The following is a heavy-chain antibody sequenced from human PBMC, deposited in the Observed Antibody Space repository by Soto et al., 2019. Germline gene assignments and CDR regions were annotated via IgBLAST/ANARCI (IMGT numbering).Heavy chain of an antibody. CDR1: GFTFSSYG. CDR2: IWYDGSNK. Sequence: QVQLVESGGGVVQPGRSLRLSCAASGFTFSSYGMHWVRQAPGKGLEWVAGIWYDGSNKYYADSVKGRFTISRDNSKNTRYLQMNSLRAEDTAVYYCARDGLQTPYYMDVWGKGTTVTVSS. V-gene: IGHV3-33*01. J-gene: IGHJ6*03. CDR3: ARDGLQTPYYMDV. D-gene: IGHD4-4*01.